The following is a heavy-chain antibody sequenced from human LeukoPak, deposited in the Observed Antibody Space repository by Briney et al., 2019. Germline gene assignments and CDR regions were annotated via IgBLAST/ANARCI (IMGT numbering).Heavy chain of an antibody. D-gene: IGHD2-15*01. CDR2: IYCSGST. CDR3: ARVRAARFAFDI. J-gene: IGHJ3*02. CDR1: GGSISSGGYY. Sequence: PSQTLSLTCTVSGGSISSGGYYWSWIRQHPGKGLEWIGYIYCSGSTYYNPSLKSRVTISVDTSKNQFSLKLSSVTAADTAVYYCARVRAARFAFDIWGRGTMVTVSS. V-gene: IGHV4-31*03.